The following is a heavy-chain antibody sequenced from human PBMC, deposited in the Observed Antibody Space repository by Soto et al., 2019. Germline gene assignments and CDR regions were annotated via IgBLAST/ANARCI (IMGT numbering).Heavy chain of an antibody. CDR3: AKAGYCSSATCATRYYYMDV. V-gene: IGHV3-23*01. CDR1: GFTFSSYA. D-gene: IGHD2-2*01. Sequence: GSLRLSCAASGFTFSSYAMGWVRQAPRKGLEWVSAISGSGGSTYYADYVKGRFTISRDNSKNTLYLQMNSLRAEDTAVYYCAKAGYCSSATCATRYYYMDVWGKGTTVTVSS. J-gene: IGHJ6*03. CDR2: ISGSGGST.